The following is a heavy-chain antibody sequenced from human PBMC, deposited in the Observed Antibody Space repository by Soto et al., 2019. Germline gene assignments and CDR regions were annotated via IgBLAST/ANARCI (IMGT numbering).Heavy chain of an antibody. Sequence: PGGSLRLSCAASGFTFSSYGMSWVRQAPGKGLEWVSGITGNSARIYYADSVKGRFSISRDNSKNTLYLQMDTLRAEDTAVYYCAKNGDFDYDAFDVWGQGTVVTVSS. CDR2: ITGNSARI. D-gene: IGHD3-16*01. J-gene: IGHJ3*01. CDR1: GFTFSSYG. V-gene: IGHV3-23*01. CDR3: AKNGDFDYDAFDV.